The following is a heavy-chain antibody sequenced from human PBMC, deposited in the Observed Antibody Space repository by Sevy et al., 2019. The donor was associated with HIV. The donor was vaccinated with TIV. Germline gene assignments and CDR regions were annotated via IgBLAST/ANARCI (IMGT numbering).Heavy chain of an antibody. J-gene: IGHJ4*02. CDR1: GFTFSKYS. D-gene: IGHD2-8*01. CDR3: AREGCTKPHDY. CDR2: LSFGCGEI. Sequence: GGFLRLSCAASGFTFSKYSMSWVRQPPGKGLEWVSTLSFGCGEINYADSVKGRFTISRDNSNSSVYLQMNNLRPEDKAVYYSAREGCTKPHDYWGQGTLVTVSS. V-gene: IGHV3-23*01.